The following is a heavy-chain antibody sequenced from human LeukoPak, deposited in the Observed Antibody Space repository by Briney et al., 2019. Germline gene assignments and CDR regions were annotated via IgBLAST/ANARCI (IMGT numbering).Heavy chain of an antibody. CDR3: ARDSSGWYPDTYWYFDL. CDR1: GFTFSSYS. J-gene: IGHJ2*01. CDR2: ISSSSSTI. Sequence: PGGSLRLSCAASGFTFSSYSMNWVRQAPGKGLEWVSYISSSSSTIYYADSVKGRFTISRDNAKNSLYLQMNSLRAEDTAVYYCARDSSGWYPDTYWYFDLWGRGTLVTVSS. D-gene: IGHD6-19*01. V-gene: IGHV3-48*01.